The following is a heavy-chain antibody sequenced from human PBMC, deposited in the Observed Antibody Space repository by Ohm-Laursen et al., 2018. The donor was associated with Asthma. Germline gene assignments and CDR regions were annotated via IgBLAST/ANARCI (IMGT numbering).Heavy chain of an antibody. J-gene: IGHJ3*02. Sequence: SQTLSLTCAVYGGSFSGYFWSWIRQHPGGGLEWIAYIYYIGSTFYNPSLESRATISRDTSRNQFSLKLTSVTAADTAVYYCAREVDTPTDTDAFDIWGQGTMVTVSS. CDR1: GGSFSGYF. D-gene: IGHD5-18*01. CDR3: AREVDTPTDTDAFDI. V-gene: IGHV4-31*11. CDR2: IYYIGST.